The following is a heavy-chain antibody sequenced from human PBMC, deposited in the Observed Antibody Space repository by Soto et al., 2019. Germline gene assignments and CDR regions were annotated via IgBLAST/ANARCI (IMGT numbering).Heavy chain of an antibody. Sequence: PSETLSLTCTVSGGSISNYYWTWIRQPPGKGLEWIGYIYYSGSTNYNPSLKSRVTISVDTSKNQFSLKLSSVTAADTAVYYGARQSSGWSGNWFDPWGQGTVVTAS. V-gene: IGHV4-59*01. CDR1: GGSISNYY. CDR3: ARQSSGWSGNWFDP. J-gene: IGHJ5*02. D-gene: IGHD6-19*01. CDR2: IYYSGST.